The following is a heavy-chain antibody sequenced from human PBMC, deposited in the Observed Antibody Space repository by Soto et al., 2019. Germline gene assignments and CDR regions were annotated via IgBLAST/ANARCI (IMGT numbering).Heavy chain of an antibody. CDR1: GFTFSNAW. J-gene: IGHJ6*02. V-gene: IGHV3-15*07. Sequence: PGGSLRLSCAASGFTFSNAWMNWVRQAPGKGLEWVGRIKSKTDGGTTDYAAPVKGRFTISRDDSKNTLYLQMNSLKTEDTAVYYCTTRYYDFWSGPGDGMDVWGQGTTVTVSS. CDR2: IKSKTDGGTT. CDR3: TTRYYDFWSGPGDGMDV. D-gene: IGHD3-3*01.